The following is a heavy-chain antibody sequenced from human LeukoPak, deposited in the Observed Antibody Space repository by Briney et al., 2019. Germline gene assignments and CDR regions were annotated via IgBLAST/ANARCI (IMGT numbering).Heavy chain of an antibody. Sequence: PSETLSLTCAVYGGSFSGYYWSWIRQPPGKGLEWIGSIYYSGSTYYNPSLKSRVTISVDTSKNQFSLKLSSVTAADTAVYYCARQLRYFDWLLFSYYMDVWGKGTTVTISS. CDR2: IYYSGST. CDR3: ARQLRYFDWLLFSYYMDV. V-gene: IGHV4-34*01. J-gene: IGHJ6*03. CDR1: GGSFSGYY. D-gene: IGHD3-9*01.